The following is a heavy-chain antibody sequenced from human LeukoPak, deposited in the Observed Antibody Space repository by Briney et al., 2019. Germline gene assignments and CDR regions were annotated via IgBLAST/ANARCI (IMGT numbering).Heavy chain of an antibody. CDR1: GFTFSSNY. J-gene: IGHJ6*02. CDR2: IYSGGST. D-gene: IGHD6-19*01. CDR3: ARVSQPRYSSGWYPRGYYYYGMDV. Sequence: GGSLRLSCAASGFTFSSNYMSWVRQAPGKGLEWVSVIYSGGSTYYADSVKGRFTISRDNSKNTLYLQMNSLRAEDTAVYYCARVSQPRYSSGWYPRGYYYYGMDVWGQGTTVTVSS. V-gene: IGHV3-53*01.